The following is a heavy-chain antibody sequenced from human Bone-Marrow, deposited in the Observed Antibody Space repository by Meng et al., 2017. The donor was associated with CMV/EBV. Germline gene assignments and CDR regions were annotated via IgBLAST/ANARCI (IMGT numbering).Heavy chain of an antibody. CDR1: GFTFSNYA. Sequence: GGSLRLSCAASGFTFSNYAMTWVRQAPGKELEWVSFISGTGGSTYYADSVKGRFTISRDNSKNTLYLQMNSLRAEDTAVYYCAKLRGIAAAGTKFDYWGQGTLVTVSS. CDR3: AKLRGIAAAGTKFDY. D-gene: IGHD6-13*01. CDR2: ISGTGGST. J-gene: IGHJ4*02. V-gene: IGHV3-23*01.